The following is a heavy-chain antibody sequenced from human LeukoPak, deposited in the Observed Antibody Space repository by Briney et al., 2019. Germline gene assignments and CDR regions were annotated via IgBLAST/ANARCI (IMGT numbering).Heavy chain of an antibody. D-gene: IGHD1-26*01. J-gene: IGHJ4*02. Sequence: GGSQRLSYTASGFTFSSSGMNWVRQAPGKELEWVAFIRFDGSTQYYADSVKGRFTVSRDNSKNTLYLQMNSLRDEDTAVYYCATETRGSYSEYWGQGTLLTVSS. CDR2: IRFDGSTQ. V-gene: IGHV3-30*02. CDR1: GFTFSSSG. CDR3: ATETRGSYSEY.